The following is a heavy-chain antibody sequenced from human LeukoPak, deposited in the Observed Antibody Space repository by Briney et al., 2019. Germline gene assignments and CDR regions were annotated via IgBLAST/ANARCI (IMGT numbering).Heavy chain of an antibody. CDR3: AKGGVPVVSPAVN. V-gene: IGHV3-53*05. CDR2: IYSGDST. CDR1: GFIVSGNY. Sequence: GGSLRLSCAASGFIVSGNYMSWVRQAPGKGLEWVSVIYSGDSTYYADSVKGRFTISRDNSKNTLYLQMNSLRAEDTAVYYCAKGGVPVVSPAVNWGQGTLVTVSS. D-gene: IGHD2-2*01. J-gene: IGHJ4*02.